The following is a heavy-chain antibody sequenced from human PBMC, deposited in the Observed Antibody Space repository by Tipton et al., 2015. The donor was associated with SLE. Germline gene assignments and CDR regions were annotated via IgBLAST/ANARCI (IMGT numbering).Heavy chain of an antibody. CDR1: GFTFSNAW. CDR3: TTEDIVVVGAGY. V-gene: IGHV3-15*01. CDR2: IKSKTYGGTT. Sequence: SLRLSCAGSGFTFSNAWMSWVRQAPGKGLEWVGRIKSKTYGGTTDYAAPVKGRFTISRDDSKNTMYLQLNSLKTEDTAVYYCTTEDIVVVGAGYWGQGTLVTVSS. D-gene: IGHD5-12*01. J-gene: IGHJ4*02.